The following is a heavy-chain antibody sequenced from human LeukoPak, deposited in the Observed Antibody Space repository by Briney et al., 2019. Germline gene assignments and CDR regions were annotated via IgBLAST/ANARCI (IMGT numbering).Heavy chain of an antibody. CDR2: IGTAGDT. CDR1: GFTFSSYD. CDR3: AREAAGHFDY. J-gene: IGHJ4*02. Sequence: PGGSLRPSCAASGFTFSSYDMHWVRQAPGKGLEWVSAIGTAGDTYYPGSVKGRFTISRENAKNSLYLQMNSLRAGDTAVYYCAREAAGHFDYWGQGTLVTVSS. V-gene: IGHV3-13*01. D-gene: IGHD6-13*01.